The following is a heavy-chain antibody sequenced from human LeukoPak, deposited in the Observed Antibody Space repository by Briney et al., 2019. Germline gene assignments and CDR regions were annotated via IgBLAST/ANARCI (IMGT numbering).Heavy chain of an antibody. CDR3: ARDRLFYGDPPDGGMDV. D-gene: IGHD4-17*01. J-gene: IGHJ6*02. Sequence: PGGSLRLSCAASGFTFSSYAMHWVRQAPGKGLEWVAVISYDGSNKYYADSVKGRFTISRDNSKNTLYLQMNGLRAEDTAVYYCARDRLFYGDPPDGGMDVWGQGTTVTVS. CDR1: GFTFSSYA. CDR2: ISYDGSNK. V-gene: IGHV3-30*04.